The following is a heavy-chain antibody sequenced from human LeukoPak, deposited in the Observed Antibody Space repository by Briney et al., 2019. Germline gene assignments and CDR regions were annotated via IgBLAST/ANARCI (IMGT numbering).Heavy chain of an antibody. D-gene: IGHD3-22*01. CDR1: GFTFSSYA. J-gene: IGHJ4*02. CDR3: VKTPQYYYDSSGFYSN. CDR2: ISSNGGST. V-gene: IGHV3-64D*09. Sequence: GGSLRLSCSASGFTFSSYAMHWARQAPGKGLEYASAISSNGGSTYYADSVKGRFTISRDNSKNTLYLQMSSLRAEDTAVYYCVKTPQYYYDSSGFYSNRGQGTLVTVSS.